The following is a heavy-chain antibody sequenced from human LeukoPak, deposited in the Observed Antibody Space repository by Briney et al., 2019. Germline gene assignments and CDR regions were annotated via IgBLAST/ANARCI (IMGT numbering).Heavy chain of an antibody. J-gene: IGHJ3*02. CDR1: GFTVSSNY. D-gene: IGHD6-19*01. Sequence: PGGSLRLSCAASGFTVSSNYMSWVRQAPGKGLEWVSVIYSGGSTYYADSVKGRFTISRDNSKNTLYLQMNSLRAEDTAVYYCASPLRGIAVYAFDIWGQGTMVTVSS. CDR3: ASPLRGIAVYAFDI. CDR2: IYSGGST. V-gene: IGHV3-53*01.